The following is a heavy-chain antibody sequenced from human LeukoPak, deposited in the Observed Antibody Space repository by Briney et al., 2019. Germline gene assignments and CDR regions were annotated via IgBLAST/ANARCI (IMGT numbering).Heavy chain of an antibody. Sequence: SETLSLTCTVSGESISGYYWSWIRQPAGKGLEWIGRIYTSGSTNYNPSLKSRVTMSVDTSKNQLSLKLSSVTAADTAVYYCAGTTIFGVVDYWGQGNLVTVSS. D-gene: IGHD3-3*01. CDR1: GESISGYY. V-gene: IGHV4-4*07. J-gene: IGHJ4*02. CDR2: IYTSGST. CDR3: AGTTIFGVVDY.